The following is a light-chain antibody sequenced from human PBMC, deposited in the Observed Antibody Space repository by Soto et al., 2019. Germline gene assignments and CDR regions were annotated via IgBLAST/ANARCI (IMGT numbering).Light chain of an antibody. CDR1: ERISMY. J-gene: IGKJ1*01. V-gene: IGKV1-39*01. Sequence: DIQLTQSPASLSASVGDRVTLTCRASERISMYLNWYQKKPWAAPKLLICSSSTLPTVVPSRFSGCGFRPDFTLIFSGLRPEGVAIYYCQQSYNNPRTFVQGTLVDIK. CDR2: SSS. CDR3: QQSYNNPRT.